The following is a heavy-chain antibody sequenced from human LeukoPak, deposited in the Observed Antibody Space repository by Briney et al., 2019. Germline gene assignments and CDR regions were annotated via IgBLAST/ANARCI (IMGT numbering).Heavy chain of an antibody. CDR1: GYTFTGYY. CDR2: INPNSGGT. J-gene: IGHJ4*02. V-gene: IGHV1-2*02. CDR3: ARWAGRLISSSWLEY. Sequence: GASVKVSCKASGYTFTGYYMHWVRQAPGQGLEWMGWINPNSGGTNYAQKFQGRVTMTRDTSISTAYMELSRLRSDDTAVYYCARWAGRLISSSWLEYWGQGTLVTVSS. D-gene: IGHD6-13*01.